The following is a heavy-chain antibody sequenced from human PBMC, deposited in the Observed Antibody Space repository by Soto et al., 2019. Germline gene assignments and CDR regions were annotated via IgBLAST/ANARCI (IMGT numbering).Heavy chain of an antibody. J-gene: IGHJ4*01. CDR1: GFTFGSRA. CDR3: ASGSKDSYPGSRIFDF. Sequence: GSLRLSCVASGFTFGSRAMSWVRQAPGEGLEWVSTITDTGGDSKSADSVRGRFAISRDNSRNTLYLQMSSLRAEDSAVYYCASGSKDSYPGSRIFDFWGRGTLVTVSS. CDR2: ITDTGGDS. V-gene: IGHV3-23*01. D-gene: IGHD3-10*01.